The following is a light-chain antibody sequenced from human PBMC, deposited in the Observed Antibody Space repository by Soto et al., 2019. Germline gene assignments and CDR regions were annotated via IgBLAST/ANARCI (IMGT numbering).Light chain of an antibody. J-gene: IGKJ1*01. CDR3: QQSYTTPRT. CDR1: QSISTF. Sequence: DIPMTQSPSSLSASVGDRVSVTCRASQSISTFLNWYQQRPEEAPKLLIYAASSLQSGVPSRFSGSGSGADFTLTIGSLQPEDFATYYCQQSYTTPRTFGQGTKLEVK. CDR2: AAS. V-gene: IGKV1-39*01.